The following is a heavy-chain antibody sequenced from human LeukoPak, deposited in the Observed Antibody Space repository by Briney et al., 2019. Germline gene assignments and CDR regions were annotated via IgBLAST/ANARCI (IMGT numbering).Heavy chain of an antibody. CDR3: ARVLAGYFDY. D-gene: IGHD6-19*01. CDR2: IYYSGST. V-gene: IGHV4-31*03. J-gene: IGHJ4*02. Sequence: SETLSLTCTVSGGSISSGGYYWSWIRQHPGKGLEWIGYIYYSGSTYYNPSLKSRVTISVDTSKNQFSLKLSSVTVADTAVYYCARVLAGYFDYWGQGTLVTVSS. CDR1: GGSISSGGYY.